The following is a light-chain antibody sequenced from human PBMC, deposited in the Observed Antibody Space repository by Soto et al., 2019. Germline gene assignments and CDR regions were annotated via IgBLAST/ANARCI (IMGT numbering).Light chain of an antibody. Sequence: EIVLTQSPGTLSLSPGERDTLSCRASQSVSSSYLAWYQQKPGQAPRLLIYGTSSMATAIPDRFSGSGSGTDFTLTSSRLEPEDFAVYYCQQYGSSSWTFGQGTKVEIK. J-gene: IGKJ1*01. CDR1: QSVSSSY. CDR3: QQYGSSSWT. CDR2: GTS. V-gene: IGKV3-20*01.